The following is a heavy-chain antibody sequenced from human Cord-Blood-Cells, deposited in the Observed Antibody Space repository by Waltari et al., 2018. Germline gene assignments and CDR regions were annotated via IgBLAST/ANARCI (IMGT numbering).Heavy chain of an antibody. CDR2: IYYSGST. CDR3: ARSGYCSSTSCYTYYYYYMDV. CDR1: GGSISSSSYY. J-gene: IGHJ6*03. D-gene: IGHD2-2*01. Sequence: QLQLQESGPGLVKPSETLSLTCTVSGGSISSSSYYWGWIRQPPGKGREWIGIIYYSGSTYYNPSLKSRVTISVDTSKNQFSLKLSSVTAADTAVYYCARSGYCSSTSCYTYYYYYMDVWGKGTTVTVSS. V-gene: IGHV4-39*01.